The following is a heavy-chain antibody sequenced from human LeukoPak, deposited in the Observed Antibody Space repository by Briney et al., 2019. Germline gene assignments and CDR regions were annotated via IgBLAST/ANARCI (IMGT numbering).Heavy chain of an antibody. CDR2: INSDGSST. CDR3: ARDRGWLQSGYFDY. V-gene: IGHV3-74*01. CDR1: GFTFSTFA. J-gene: IGHJ4*02. D-gene: IGHD5-24*01. Sequence: GGSLRLSCAASGFTFSTFAMIWVRQAPGKGLVWVSRINSDGSSTSYADSVKGRFTISRDNAKNTLYLQMNSLRAEDTAVYYCARDRGWLQSGYFDYWGQGTLVTVSS.